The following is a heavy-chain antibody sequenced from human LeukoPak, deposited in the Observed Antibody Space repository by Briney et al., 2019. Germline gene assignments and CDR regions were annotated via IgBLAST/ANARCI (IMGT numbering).Heavy chain of an antibody. CDR2: INSDGSST. V-gene: IGHV3-74*01. CDR3: ARAVLAGATNIDY. D-gene: IGHD1-26*01. CDR1: GFTFSSYW. J-gene: IGHJ4*02. Sequence: GGSLRLSCAASGFTFSSYWMHWVRQAPGKGLVWVSRINSDGSSTSYADSVKGRFTISRDNAKNTLYLQMNSLGAEDTAVYYCARAVLAGATNIDYWGQGTLVTVSS.